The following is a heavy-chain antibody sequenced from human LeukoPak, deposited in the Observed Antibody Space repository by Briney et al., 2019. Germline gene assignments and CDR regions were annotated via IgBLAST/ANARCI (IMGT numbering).Heavy chain of an antibody. V-gene: IGHV3-30-3*01. D-gene: IGHD3-22*01. CDR1: GFTFSSYA. J-gene: IGHJ4*02. CDR3: ARPPKAMIVVVNPFCDY. Sequence: GGSLRLSYAASGFTFSSYAMHWVRQAPGKGLEWVAVISYDGSNKYYADSVKGRFTISRDNSKNTLYLQMNSLRAEDTAVYYCARPPKAMIVVVNPFCDYWGQGTLVTVSS. CDR2: ISYDGSNK.